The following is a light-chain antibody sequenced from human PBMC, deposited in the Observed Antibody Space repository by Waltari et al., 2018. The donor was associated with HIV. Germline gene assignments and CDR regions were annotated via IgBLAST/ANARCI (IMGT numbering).Light chain of an antibody. V-gene: IGLV2-11*01. CDR3: CSYAGTYTSHV. CDR2: DVT. Sequence: SPLPHPRSVSGPPGQSVTIPCTGTTSNVGGYNYVSCYQQHPGKPPKVMIYDVTKRPSGVPDRFSGSKSGNTASLTISGLQAEDEADYYCCSYAGTYTSHVFGTGTNVTVL. CDR1: TSNVGGYNY. J-gene: IGLJ1*01.